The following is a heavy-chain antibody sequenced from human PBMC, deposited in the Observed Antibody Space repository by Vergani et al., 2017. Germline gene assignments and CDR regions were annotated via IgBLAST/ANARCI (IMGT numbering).Heavy chain of an antibody. V-gene: IGHV4-38-2*02. CDR2: ISHSGYT. J-gene: IGHJ3*02. CDR3: ARNPYCGGDCYSDAFDI. D-gene: IGHD2-21*02. Sequence: QVQLQESGPGLVKPSETLSLTCTVSGYSISSGYYWGWIRQPPGKGLEWIGSISHSGYTFYSPSLKSRVSMSVDTSKNQFSLKLSSVTAADTAVYYCARNPYCGGDCYSDAFDIWGQGTMVTVSS. CDR1: GYSISSGYY.